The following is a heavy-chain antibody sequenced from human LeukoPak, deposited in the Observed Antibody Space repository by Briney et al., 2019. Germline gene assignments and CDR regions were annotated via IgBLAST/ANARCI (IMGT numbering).Heavy chain of an antibody. CDR2: TNHTGST. CDR3: ARVAPYSSGWHLDY. V-gene: IGHV4-34*01. CDR1: GGPFSGYS. D-gene: IGHD6-19*01. Sequence: SETLSLTCAVYGPAYGGPFSGYSSSWIRQPPGKGLEWIGETNHTGSTNYNPSLKSRVTISVDTSKIQFSLKVRSVTAADTAVYYCARVAPYSSGWHLDYWGQGTLVTVSS. J-gene: IGHJ4*02.